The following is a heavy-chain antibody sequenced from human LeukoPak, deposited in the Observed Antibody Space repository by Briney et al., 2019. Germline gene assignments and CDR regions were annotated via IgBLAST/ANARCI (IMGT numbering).Heavy chain of an antibody. D-gene: IGHD3-10*01. CDR1: GFSFSTYT. CDR2: ISGDGGAT. V-gene: IGHV3-23*01. Sequence: GGSLRLSCAASGFSFSTYTMAWVRQAPGGGLEWVSAISGDGGATYYADAVKGRFAISRDNSKSTVYLQMNSLRAEDTAMYYCVKDFGGNLGRPGYWGRGTLVTASS. CDR3: VKDFGGNLGRPGY. J-gene: IGHJ4*02.